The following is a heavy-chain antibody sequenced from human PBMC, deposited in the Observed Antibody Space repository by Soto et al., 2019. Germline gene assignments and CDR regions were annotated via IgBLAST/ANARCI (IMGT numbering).Heavy chain of an antibody. V-gene: IGHV4-31*02. CDR2: IYYSGST. CDR3: AREGGDGVDY. Sequence: WPWIRQHPGKGLEWIGYIYYSGSTYYNPSLKSRVTISVDTSKNQFSLKLTSVTAADTAVFYCAREGGDGVDYWGQGTLVTVAS. D-gene: IGHD3-16*01. J-gene: IGHJ4*02.